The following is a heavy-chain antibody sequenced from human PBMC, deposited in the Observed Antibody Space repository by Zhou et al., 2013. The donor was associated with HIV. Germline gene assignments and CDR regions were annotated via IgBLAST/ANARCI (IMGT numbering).Heavy chain of an antibody. V-gene: IGHV1-69*05. D-gene: IGHD3-3*02. Sequence: QVQLLQSGAEMKKPGSSVTVSCKASGGTFRSHGISWVRQAPGQGLEWMGGIIPIFGTSDYARKFQGRVTITTDESTSTAYMELRSLKSEDTAIYYCAREKLPDVMSEHFYYGVDVWGQGTTVTVSA. CDR3: AREKLPDVMSEHFYYGVDV. CDR1: GGTFRSHG. J-gene: IGHJ6*01. CDR2: IIPIFGTS.